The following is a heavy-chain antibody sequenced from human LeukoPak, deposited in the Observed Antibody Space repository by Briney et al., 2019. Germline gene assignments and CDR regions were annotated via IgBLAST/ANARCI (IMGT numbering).Heavy chain of an antibody. J-gene: IGHJ5*02. Sequence: SETLSLTCTVSLGSIISSSYYWGWTRQPPGKGLEWIGSIYYSGSTYYNPSLKSRVTISVDTSKNQFSLKLSSVTAADTAVYYCTRTDSGYLKNWFDPWGQGTLVTVSS. CDR1: LGSIISSSYY. D-gene: IGHD5-12*01. CDR2: IYYSGST. CDR3: TRTDSGYLKNWFDP. V-gene: IGHV4-39*01.